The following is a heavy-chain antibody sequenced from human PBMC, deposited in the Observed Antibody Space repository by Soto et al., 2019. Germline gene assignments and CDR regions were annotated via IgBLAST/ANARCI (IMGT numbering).Heavy chain of an antibody. CDR1: GGSISSGGYY. Sequence: PSETLSLTCTVSGGSISSGGYYWSWIRQHPGKGLEWIGYIYYSGSTYYNPSLKSRVTISVDTSKNQLSLKLSSVTAADTAVYYCASAFTIFGVVSSFGAFDIWGQGTMVTVSS. D-gene: IGHD3-3*01. CDR3: ASAFTIFGVVSSFGAFDI. CDR2: IYYSGST. V-gene: IGHV4-31*03. J-gene: IGHJ3*02.